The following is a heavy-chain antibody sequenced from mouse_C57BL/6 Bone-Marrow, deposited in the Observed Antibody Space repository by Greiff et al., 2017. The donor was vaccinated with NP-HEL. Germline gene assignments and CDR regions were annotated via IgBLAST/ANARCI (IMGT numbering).Heavy chain of an antibody. CDR1: GYTFTSYG. D-gene: IGHD1-1*01. J-gene: IGHJ3*01. V-gene: IGHV1-81*01. CDR2: IYPRSGNT. Sequence: QVQLQQSGAELARPGASVKLSCKASGYTFTSYGISWVKQRTGQGLEWIGEIYPRSGNTYYNEKFKGKATLTADKSSSLAYMELRSLTSEDSAVYFCARYYGSSSFAYWGQGTLVTVSA. CDR3: ARYYGSSSFAY.